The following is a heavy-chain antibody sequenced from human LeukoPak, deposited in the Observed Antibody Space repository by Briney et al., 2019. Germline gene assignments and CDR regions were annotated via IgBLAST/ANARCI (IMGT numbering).Heavy chain of an antibody. Sequence: SETLSLTFTVSGGSISSSSYYWGWIRQPPGKGLEWIGSIYYSGSTYYNPSLKSRVTISVDTSKNQFSLKLSSVTAADTAVYYCARVRGGIAAAGNVDWGQGTLVTVSS. J-gene: IGHJ4*02. CDR2: IYYSGST. D-gene: IGHD6-13*01. CDR1: GGSISSSSYY. CDR3: ARVRGGIAAAGNVD. V-gene: IGHV4-39*07.